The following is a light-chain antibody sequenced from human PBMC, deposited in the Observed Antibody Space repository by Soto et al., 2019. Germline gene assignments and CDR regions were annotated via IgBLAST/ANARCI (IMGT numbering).Light chain of an antibody. V-gene: IGKV3D-20*02. CDR1: QSVSSSY. CDR2: DAS. CDR3: QQRSDSIT. Sequence: EMVWTQSPGTLSVSPGERTTLSCSASQSVSSSYLAWYQQKPGQTPRLLIYDASTRAPGIPARFSGRGSGADFTLTISSLEPEDFAVYYCQQRSDSITFGQGTRLEIK. J-gene: IGKJ5*01.